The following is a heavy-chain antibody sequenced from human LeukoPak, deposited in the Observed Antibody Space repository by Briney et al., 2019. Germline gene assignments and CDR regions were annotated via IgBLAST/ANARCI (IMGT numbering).Heavy chain of an antibody. D-gene: IGHD6-13*01. CDR3: ARDYGGAAAAD. CDR1: LFSFSDFS. Sequence: PGGSLRLSCAASLFSFSDFSMAWIRQAPGKGLEWVSYISRDGTTMYSADSVKGRFTIPRDNGKNSLYLQMNSLRAEDTAVYYCARDYGGAAAADWGQGTLVTVSS. V-gene: IGHV3-11*01. CDR2: ISRDGTTM. J-gene: IGHJ4*02.